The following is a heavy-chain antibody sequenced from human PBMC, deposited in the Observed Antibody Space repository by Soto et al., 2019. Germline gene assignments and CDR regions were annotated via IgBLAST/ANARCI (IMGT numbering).Heavy chain of an antibody. CDR1: GYSFTNYW. Sequence: GESLKNSCKGSGYSFTNYWIGWVRQMPGKGLEWMGIIYPGDSDTRYSPSFQGQVTISADKSISTAYLQWSSLKASDTAMYYCAGSYCSGGSCHPFDYWGQGTLVTVSS. CDR3: AGSYCSGGSCHPFDY. J-gene: IGHJ4*02. V-gene: IGHV5-51*01. D-gene: IGHD2-15*01. CDR2: IYPGDSDT.